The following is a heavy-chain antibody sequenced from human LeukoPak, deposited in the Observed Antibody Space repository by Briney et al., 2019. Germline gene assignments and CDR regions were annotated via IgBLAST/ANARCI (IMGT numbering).Heavy chain of an antibody. J-gene: IGHJ4*02. CDR3: AKDGGEAKYCSTTSCLFYFDY. CDR1: GFTFSRYA. CDR2: ISGSGDST. Sequence: GGSLRLSCAASGFTFSRYALSWVRHAQGKGLEWVSTISGSGDSTYYADSVKGRFTISRDSSTNTLSLQMHSLRADDTAVYYCAKDGGEAKYCSTTSCLFYFDYWGQGTLVTVSS. D-gene: IGHD2-2*01. V-gene: IGHV3-23*01.